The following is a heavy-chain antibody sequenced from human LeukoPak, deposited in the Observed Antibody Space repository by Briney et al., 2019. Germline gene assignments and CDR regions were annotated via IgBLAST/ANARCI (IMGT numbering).Heavy chain of an antibody. CDR2: ISSSSSYI. Sequence: GGSLRLSCAASGFTFSSYSMNWVRQAPGKGLEWVSSISSSSSYIYYADSVKGRFTISRDNSKNTLYLQMNSLRADDTAVYYCAGLDAAMPDAFDIWGQGTTVTVSS. D-gene: IGHD5-18*01. CDR1: GFTFSSYS. V-gene: IGHV3-21*01. CDR3: AGLDAAMPDAFDI. J-gene: IGHJ3*02.